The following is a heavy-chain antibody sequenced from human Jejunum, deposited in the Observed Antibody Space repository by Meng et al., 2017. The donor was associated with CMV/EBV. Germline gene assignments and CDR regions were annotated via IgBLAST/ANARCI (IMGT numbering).Heavy chain of an antibody. D-gene: IGHD2-2*01. Sequence: QLTLKESRPTLWKPTHALPLTCTFSGCPPSSSEVGVGWIRQPPGKALEWLAVIYWDDDKRYSPSPKSRLTITKDTSKNQVVLTLTNMDPVDTATYYCALFTRSWFDPWGQGTLVTVSS. CDR3: ALFTRSWFDP. CDR2: IYWDDDK. V-gene: IGHV2-5*02. J-gene: IGHJ5*02. CDR1: GCPPSSSEVG.